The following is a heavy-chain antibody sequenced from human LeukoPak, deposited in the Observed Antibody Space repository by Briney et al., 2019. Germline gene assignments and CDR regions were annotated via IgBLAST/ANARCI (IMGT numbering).Heavy chain of an antibody. D-gene: IGHD3-16*01. V-gene: IGHV1-2*02. CDR3: SSTRPRGTYYFDY. Sequence: ASVKVSCKASGYTLTGYYVHWVRQAPGQGLEWMGRINPNSGVTNYAQKFQGRVTLTRDTSISTAYMELSRLRSDDTAVYYCSSTRPRGTYYFDYWGQGSLVTVSS. J-gene: IGHJ4*02. CDR2: INPNSGVT. CDR1: GYTLTGYY.